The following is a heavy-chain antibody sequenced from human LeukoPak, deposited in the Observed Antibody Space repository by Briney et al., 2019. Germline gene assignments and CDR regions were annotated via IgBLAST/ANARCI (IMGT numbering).Heavy chain of an antibody. V-gene: IGHV3-21*01. CDR3: ARDPRELRDAFDI. D-gene: IGHD1-26*01. CDR2: ISSSSSYI. CDR1: GFTFSSYS. Sequence: GGSLRLSCAASGFTFSSYSMKWVRQAPGKGLEWVSSISSSSSYIYYADSVKGRFTISRDNAKNSLYLQMNSLRAEDTAVYYCARDPRELRDAFDIWGQGTMVTVSS. J-gene: IGHJ3*02.